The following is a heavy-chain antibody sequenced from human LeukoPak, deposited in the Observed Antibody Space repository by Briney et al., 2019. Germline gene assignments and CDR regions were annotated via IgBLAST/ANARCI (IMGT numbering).Heavy chain of an antibody. Sequence: PGASRRLSCAASGLTFSGAWIHFVRQFAVRGLVWLSRFSVAGNPTYADFVKGRFVTSRDDAKNMMYLQLNSLTVEDTAVYYCTRDPHGSNCGGDCDPAHDAFDVWGQGTVVTVSS. CDR1: GLTFSGAW. J-gene: IGHJ3*01. CDR3: TRDPHGSNCGGDCDPAHDAFDV. D-gene: IGHD2-21*02. V-gene: IGHV3-74*03. CDR2: FSVAGNP.